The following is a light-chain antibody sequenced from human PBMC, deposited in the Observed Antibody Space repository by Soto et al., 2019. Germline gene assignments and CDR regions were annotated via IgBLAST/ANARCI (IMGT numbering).Light chain of an antibody. V-gene: IGKV3-11*01. CDR2: AAS. CDR1: QSVSSY. Sequence: EIVLTQSPGTLSLSPGERATLSCRASQSVSSYLAWYQLKPGQAPRLLIYAASNRATDIPARFSGSGSGTDFTLTISSLEPEDFAVYYCQQRSNWPPTFGPGTKVDIK. CDR3: QQRSNWPPT. J-gene: IGKJ3*01.